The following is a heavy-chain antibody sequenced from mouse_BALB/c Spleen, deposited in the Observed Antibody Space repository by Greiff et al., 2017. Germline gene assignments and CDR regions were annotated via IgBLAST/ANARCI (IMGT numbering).Heavy chain of an antibody. CDR1: GYTFTEYI. Sequence: QVQLQQSGAELVTPGASVKLSCKASGYTFTEYIIHWVKQRSGQGLEWIGWFYPGSGSIKYNEKFKDKATLTADKSSSTVYMELSRLTYEGSAVYFGARHEDYGNDYAMDYWGQGTSVTVAS. CDR3: ARHEDYGNDYAMDY. J-gene: IGHJ4*01. V-gene: IGHV1-62-2*01. D-gene: IGHD2-1*01. CDR2: FYPGSGSI.